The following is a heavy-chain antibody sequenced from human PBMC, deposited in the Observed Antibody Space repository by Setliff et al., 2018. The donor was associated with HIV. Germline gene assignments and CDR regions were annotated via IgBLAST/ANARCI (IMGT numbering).Heavy chain of an antibody. CDR2: ISAYNGNT. V-gene: IGHV1-18*01. CDR1: GYTFTSYG. J-gene: IGHJ4*02. D-gene: IGHD3-16*01. CDR3: ARDLGSGLDY. Sequence: ASVKVSCKASGYTFTSYGISWVRQAPGQGLEWMGWISAYNGNTNYAQKFQGRVTITADKSTSTAYMELSSLRSEDTAVYYCARDLGSGLDYWGQGTLVTVSS.